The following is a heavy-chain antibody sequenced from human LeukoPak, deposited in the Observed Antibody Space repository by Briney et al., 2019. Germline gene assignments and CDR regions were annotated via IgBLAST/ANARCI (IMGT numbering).Heavy chain of an antibody. CDR1: GFTFSDYY. D-gene: IGHD6-6*01. J-gene: IGHJ3*02. CDR3: ARYQNSYSSSSPTRPDDAFDI. V-gene: IGHV3-11*01. Sequence: GGSLRLSCAASGFTFSDYYMSWIRQAPGKGLEWVSYIISSGSTIYYADSVKGRFTISRDNAKNSLYLQMNSLRAEDTAVYYCARYQNSYSSSSPTRPDDAFDIWGQGTMVTVSS. CDR2: IISSGSTI.